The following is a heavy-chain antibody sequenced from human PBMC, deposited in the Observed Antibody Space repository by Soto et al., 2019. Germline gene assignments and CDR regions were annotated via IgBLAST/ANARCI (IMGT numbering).Heavy chain of an antibody. D-gene: IGHD2-2*02. CDR3: AREYTAWPLAYGLDV. Sequence: PGGSLRLSCVGSGFTFSTYSINWVRQSPGKGLEWVSSISSRSDIYYADSVKGRFTISRDNAKNSVSLQMNSLRAEDTAVYYCAREYTAWPLAYGLDVWGQGTTVTVSS. V-gene: IGHV3-21*01. J-gene: IGHJ6*02. CDR1: GFTFSTYS. CDR2: ISSRSDI.